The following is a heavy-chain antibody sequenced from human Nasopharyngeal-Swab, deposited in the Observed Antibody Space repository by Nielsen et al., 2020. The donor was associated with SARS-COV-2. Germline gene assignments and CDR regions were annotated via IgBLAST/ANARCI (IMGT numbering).Heavy chain of an antibody. CDR3: VRDESGDYLGLPFDS. CDR2: VFYTGT. Sequence: RQAPGKGLQWIGTVFYTGTYYNPSLQSRVPISVDTSKDQFSLKLTSVTAADTAVYYCVRDESGDYLGLPFDSWGPGTLVTVSS. J-gene: IGHJ4*02. V-gene: IGHV4-39*07. D-gene: IGHD4-17*01.